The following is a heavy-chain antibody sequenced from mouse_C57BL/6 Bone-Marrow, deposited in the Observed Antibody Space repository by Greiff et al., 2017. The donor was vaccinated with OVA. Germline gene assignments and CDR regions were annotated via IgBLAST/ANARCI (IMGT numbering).Heavy chain of an antibody. J-gene: IGHJ3*01. CDR1: GYTFTDYN. Sequence: VQLQQSGPELAKPGASVKIPCKASGYTFTDYNMDWVKQSHGKSLEWIGDINSNNGGTIYNQQFKGKATLTVDKSSSTAYMELRSLTSEVTAVYYCARGGYYDYDGGAWFAYWGEGTLVTVSA. CDR2: INSNNGGT. D-gene: IGHD2-4*01. CDR3: ARGGYYDYDGGAWFAY. V-gene: IGHV1-18*01.